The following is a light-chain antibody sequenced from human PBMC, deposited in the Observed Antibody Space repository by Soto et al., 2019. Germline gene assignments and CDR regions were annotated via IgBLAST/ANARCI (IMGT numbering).Light chain of an antibody. CDR3: QQSYSTLIT. CDR1: QSISGY. J-gene: IGKJ5*01. CDR2: AAS. Sequence: IQMTQSPSSLSASVGDRVTITCRASQSISGYLNWYQQKPGKAPKLLIYAASSLQSGVPSRFSGSGSGTDFTLTISSLQPEDFATYYCQQSYSTLITFGQGTRLEI. V-gene: IGKV1-39*01.